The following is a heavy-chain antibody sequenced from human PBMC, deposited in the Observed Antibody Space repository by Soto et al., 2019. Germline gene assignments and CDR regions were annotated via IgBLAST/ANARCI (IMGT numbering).Heavy chain of an antibody. V-gene: IGHV3-23*01. D-gene: IGHD3-22*01. CDR2: ISGSGGST. CDR1: GFNFRLYP. J-gene: IGHJ4*02. Sequence: EVQLLESGGGLVQPGGSLRLSCGASGFNFRLYPMAWVRQAPGKGLEWVSSISGSGGSTFYADSVKGRFTISRDNSKNTLYLQMDTLRAGDLAVYYCAKAHTFRFYYFTGGDYWGQGTLVTVSS. CDR3: AKAHTFRFYYFTGGDY.